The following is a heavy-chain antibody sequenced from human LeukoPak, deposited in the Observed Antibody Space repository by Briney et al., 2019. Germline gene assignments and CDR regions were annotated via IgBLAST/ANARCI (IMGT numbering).Heavy chain of an antibody. Sequence: GRSLRLSCAASGFTFSSYGMHWVRQAPGKGLEWVAVISYDGSNKYYADSVKGRFTISRDNSKNTLYLQMNSLRAEDTAVYYCAKDRLDEISSSCFDYWGQGTLVTVSS. J-gene: IGHJ4*02. V-gene: IGHV3-30*18. CDR3: AKDRLDEISSSCFDY. CDR2: ISYDGSNK. CDR1: GFTFSSYG. D-gene: IGHD3-22*01.